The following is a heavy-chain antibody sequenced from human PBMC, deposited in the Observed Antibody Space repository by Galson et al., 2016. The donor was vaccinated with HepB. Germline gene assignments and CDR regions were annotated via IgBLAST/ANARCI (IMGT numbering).Heavy chain of an antibody. V-gene: IGHV3-7*03. CDR2: INQDGSEK. D-gene: IGHD1-26*01. J-gene: IGHJ4*02. Sequence: SLRLSCAASRFTFRDYWMSWVRQAPGKGLEWVANINQDGSEKYYVDSVRGRFTISRDNAKNSLFLEMTSLRPEDTAVYYCARDLAIIGPTSGAYSWGQGTLVSVSS. CDR3: ARDLAIIGPTSGAYS. CDR1: RFTFRDYW.